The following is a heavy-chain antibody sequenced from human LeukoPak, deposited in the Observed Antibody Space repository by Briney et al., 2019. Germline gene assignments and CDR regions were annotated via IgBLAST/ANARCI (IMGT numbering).Heavy chain of an antibody. CDR1: GGSISSYY. J-gene: IGHJ5*02. D-gene: IGHD5-12*01. CDR3: ARGGDIVATRSTVRNWFDP. CDR2: IYYSGST. Sequence: PSETLSLTCTVSGGSISSYYWSWIRQPPGKGLEWIGYIYYSGSTYYNPSLKSRVTISVDTSKNQFSLKLSSVTAADTAVCYCARGGDIVATRSTVRNWFDPWGQGTLVTVSS. V-gene: IGHV4-59*08.